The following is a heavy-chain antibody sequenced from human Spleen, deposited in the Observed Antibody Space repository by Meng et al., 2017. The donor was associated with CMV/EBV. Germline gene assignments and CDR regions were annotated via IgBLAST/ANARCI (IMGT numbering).Heavy chain of an antibody. CDR2: IDHSGST. Sequence: GYNSRWIRKRRGKGREWMGEIDHSGSTNYHPSLKRRVTISVDTSKNKLSLKLSSVTAADTAVYYCARTSKLGYGSGGSCYVGRWFDPWGQGTPVTVSS. D-gene: IGHD2-15*01. J-gene: IGHJ5*02. CDR3: ARTSKLGYGSGGSCYVGRWFDP. V-gene: IGHV4-34*01. CDR1: GYN.